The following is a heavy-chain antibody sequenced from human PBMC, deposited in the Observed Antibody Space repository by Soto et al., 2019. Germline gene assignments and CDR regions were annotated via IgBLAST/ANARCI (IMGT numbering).Heavy chain of an antibody. J-gene: IGHJ6*02. CDR1: GFTFSSYA. V-gene: IGHV3-30-3*01. Sequence: QVQLVESGGGVVQPGRSLRLSCAASGFTFSSYAMHWVRQAPGKGLEWVAVISYDGSNKYYADSVKGRFTISRDNSKNTLYLQMNSLRDEDTAVYYCARDNIAARQSYYYYGMDVWGQGTTVTVSS. D-gene: IGHD6-6*01. CDR3: ARDNIAARQSYYYYGMDV. CDR2: ISYDGSNK.